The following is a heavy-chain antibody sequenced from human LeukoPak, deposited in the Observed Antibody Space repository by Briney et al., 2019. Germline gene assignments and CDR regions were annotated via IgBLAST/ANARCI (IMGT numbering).Heavy chain of an antibody. CDR1: GFTFSPYE. V-gene: IGHV3-21*01. CDR2: ISSSSSYI. D-gene: IGHD3-22*01. CDR3: AREIPEYYYDSTSYYYYGMDV. J-gene: IGHJ6*02. Sequence: GGSLRLSCATSGFTFSPYEMNWVRQAPGKGLEWVSSISSSSSYIYYADSVKGRFTISRDNAKNSLYLQMNSLRAEDTAVYYCAREIPEYYYDSTSYYYYGMDVWGQGTTVTVSS.